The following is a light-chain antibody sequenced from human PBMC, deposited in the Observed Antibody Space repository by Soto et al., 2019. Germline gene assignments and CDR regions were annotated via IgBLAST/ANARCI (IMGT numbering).Light chain of an antibody. V-gene: IGLV1-44*01. CDR1: SSNIRSNT. Sequence: QSVLTQPPSASGTPGQRVSIFCSGSSSNIRSNTVSWYRQLPGAAPKLLIYSDNHRPSGVPDRFSGSKSGTSASLAISGLQSEDEADYYCAAWDDSLSGVVFGGGTQLTVL. J-gene: IGLJ2*01. CDR2: SDN. CDR3: AAWDDSLSGVV.